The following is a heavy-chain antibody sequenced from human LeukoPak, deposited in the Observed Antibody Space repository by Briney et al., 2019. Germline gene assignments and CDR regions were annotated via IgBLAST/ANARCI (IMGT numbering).Heavy chain of an antibody. CDR2: VDPEDGET. Sequence: ASVKVSCKVSGYTLTELSMHWVRQAPGKGLEWMGSVDPEDGETIYAQKFQGRVTMTEDTSTDTVYMELSSLRSEDTAVYYCAGYGDAFDIWGQGTMVTVSS. J-gene: IGHJ3*02. CDR3: AGYGDAFDI. V-gene: IGHV1-24*01. D-gene: IGHD5-12*01. CDR1: GYTLTELS.